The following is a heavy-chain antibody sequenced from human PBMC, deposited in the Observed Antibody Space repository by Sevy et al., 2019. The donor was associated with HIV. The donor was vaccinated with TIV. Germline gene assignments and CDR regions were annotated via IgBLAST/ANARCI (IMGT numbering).Heavy chain of an antibody. CDR3: ARDIASVDY. CDR1: GYSINNGYY. CDR2: IYHSGST. V-gene: IGHV4-38-2*02. J-gene: IGHJ4*02. Sequence: SETLSLTCTVSGYSINNGYYWGWIRQPPGKGLEWIGTIYHSGSTYYNPSLESRVTISLDTSKNQFSLNLTSVTAADTAVYYCARDIASVDYWGQGTLVTVSS. D-gene: IGHD6-13*01.